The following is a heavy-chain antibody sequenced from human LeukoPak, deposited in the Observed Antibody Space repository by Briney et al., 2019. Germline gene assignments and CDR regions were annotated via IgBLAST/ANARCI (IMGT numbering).Heavy chain of an antibody. CDR2: IKRDGSGE. CDR3: ASLLGDKTIFDF. Sequence: GGSLRLSCAASGLIFGSRWMSWIRQAPGKGLEWVANIKRDGSGEYYLDSVKGRFTISRDNAKNSLYLQMNSLRAEDTAVYYCASLLGDKTIFDFWGQGTLVTASS. D-gene: IGHD1-26*01. J-gene: IGHJ4*02. V-gene: IGHV3-7*01. CDR1: GLIFGSRW.